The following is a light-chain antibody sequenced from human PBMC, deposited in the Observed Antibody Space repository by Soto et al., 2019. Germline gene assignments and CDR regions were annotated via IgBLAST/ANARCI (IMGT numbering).Light chain of an antibody. CDR3: TSYTRDTALV. CDR2: EVS. Sequence: QSVLTQPASVSGSPGQSITISCTGTSSDVGTYNYVSWYRHHPGKAPKLIIYEVSNRPSGVSNRFSGSKSGSTASLTLSGLQAEDEADYHCTSYTRDTALVFGTGTKVTVL. CDR1: SSDVGTYNY. V-gene: IGLV2-14*01. J-gene: IGLJ1*01.